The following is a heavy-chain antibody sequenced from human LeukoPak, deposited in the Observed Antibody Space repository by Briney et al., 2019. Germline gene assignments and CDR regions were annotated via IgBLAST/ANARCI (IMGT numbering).Heavy chain of an antibody. Sequence: TGGSLRLSCAASGNYWMHWVRQAPGKGLVWVSHINSDGSWTSYADSVKGRFTISKDNAKNTVYLQMNSLRAEDTAVYYCARDNHRTGTELLDYWGQGTLVAVSS. CDR1: GNYW. J-gene: IGHJ4*02. CDR2: INSDGSWT. D-gene: IGHD1-1*01. CDR3: ARDNHRTGTELLDY. V-gene: IGHV3-74*01.